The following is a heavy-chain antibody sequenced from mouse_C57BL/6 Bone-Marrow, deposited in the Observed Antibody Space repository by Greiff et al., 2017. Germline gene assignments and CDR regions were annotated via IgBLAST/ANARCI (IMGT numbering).Heavy chain of an antibody. D-gene: IGHD2-5*01. Sequence: EVKLMESGEGLVKPGGSLKLSCAASGFTFSSYAMSWVRQTPEKRLEWVAYISSGGDYIYYADTVKGRFTISRDNARNTLYLQMSSLKSEDTAMYYCTRERKSNYGFAYWGQGTLVTVSA. CDR1: GFTFSSYA. CDR3: TRERKSNYGFAY. V-gene: IGHV5-9-1*02. J-gene: IGHJ3*01. CDR2: ISSGGDYI.